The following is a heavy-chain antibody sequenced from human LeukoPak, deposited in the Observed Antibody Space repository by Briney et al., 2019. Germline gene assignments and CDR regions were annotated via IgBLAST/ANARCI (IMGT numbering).Heavy chain of an antibody. D-gene: IGHD6-19*01. J-gene: IGHJ4*02. CDR3: ARDGSGWDFDY. Sequence: GGSLRLSCAAPGFTFSASGMHWVRQAPGKGLEWVGVIWFDGSNKYYADSVKGRFTISRDNSKNTLYLQMNSLRAEDTAVYYCARDGSGWDFDYWGQGTLVTVSS. CDR2: IWFDGSNK. V-gene: IGHV3-33*01. CDR1: GFTFSASG.